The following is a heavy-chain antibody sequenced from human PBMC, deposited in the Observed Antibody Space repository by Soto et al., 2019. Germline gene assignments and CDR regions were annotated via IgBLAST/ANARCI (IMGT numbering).Heavy chain of an antibody. Sequence: GASVKVSCKASGYTFTSYDINWVRQATGQGLEWMGWMNPNSGNTGYAQKFQGRVTMTRNTSISTAYMELSSLRSEDTAVYYCARGRTVSDYYYYYGMDVWGQGTTVTVSS. V-gene: IGHV1-8*01. CDR2: MNPNSGNT. CDR1: GYTFTSYD. J-gene: IGHJ6*02. D-gene: IGHD4-4*01. CDR3: ARGRTVSDYYYYYGMDV.